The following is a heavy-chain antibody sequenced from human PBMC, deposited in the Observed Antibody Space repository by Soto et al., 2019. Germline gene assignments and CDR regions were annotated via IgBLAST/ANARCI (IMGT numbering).Heavy chain of an antibody. D-gene: IGHD3-10*01. CDR2: IYYSGST. V-gene: IGHV4-59*08. CDR1: GGSISSYC. J-gene: IGHJ6*02. CDR3: TTQGFGVLHGLVDV. Sequence: SETLSLTCTVSGGSISSYCWSWIRQPPGKGLEWIGYIYYSGSTNYNPSLKSRVTISVDTSKNQCSLELTSVIAADAAVYYCTTQGFGVLHGLVDVWGQGTTVTVSS.